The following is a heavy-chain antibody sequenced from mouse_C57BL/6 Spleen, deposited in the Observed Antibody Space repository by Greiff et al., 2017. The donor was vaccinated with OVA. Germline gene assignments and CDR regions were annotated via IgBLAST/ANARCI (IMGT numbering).Heavy chain of an antibody. Sequence: VQLKQSGPELVKPGDSVKISCKASGYSFTGYFMNWVMQSHGKSLEWIGRINPYNGDTFYNQKFKGKATLTVDKSSSTAHMELRSLTSEDSAVYYCARERGTAQATPHAMDYWGQGTSVTVSS. D-gene: IGHD3-2*02. V-gene: IGHV1-20*01. CDR1: GYSFTGYF. CDR2: INPYNGDT. J-gene: IGHJ4*01. CDR3: ARERGTAQATPHAMDY.